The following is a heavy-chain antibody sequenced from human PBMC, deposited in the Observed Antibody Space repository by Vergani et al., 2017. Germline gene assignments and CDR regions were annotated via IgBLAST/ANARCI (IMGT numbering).Heavy chain of an antibody. D-gene: IGHD1-1*01. CDR1: GYTLTELS. J-gene: IGHJ5*02. Sequence: QVQLVQSGAEVKKPGASVKVSCKVSGYTLTELSMHWVRQAPGKGLEWMGGFDPEDGETIYAQKFQGRVTMTEDTSTDTAYMELSSVRSEDTAVYYCSNSVQLERRKDWFDPWGQGTLVTVSS. CDR2: FDPEDGET. CDR3: SNSVQLERRKDWFDP. V-gene: IGHV1-24*01.